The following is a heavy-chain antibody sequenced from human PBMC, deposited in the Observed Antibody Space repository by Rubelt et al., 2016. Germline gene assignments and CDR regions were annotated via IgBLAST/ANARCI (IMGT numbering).Heavy chain of an antibody. D-gene: IGHD6-19*01. Sequence: QVQLQQWGAGLLKPSETLSLTCAVYGGSFSGYYWSWIRQPPGKGLEWIGEINHSGSTNYNPSLKSRVTISVDTSKNQFSLKRGSVTAADTAVYYCASGSSEWLMDAFDIWGQGKMVTVSS. CDR1: GGSFSGYY. J-gene: IGHJ3*02. V-gene: IGHV4-34*01. CDR3: ASGSSEWLMDAFDI. CDR2: INHSGST.